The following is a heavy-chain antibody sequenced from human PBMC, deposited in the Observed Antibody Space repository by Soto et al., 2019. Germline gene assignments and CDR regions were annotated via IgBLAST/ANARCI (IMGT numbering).Heavy chain of an antibody. CDR1: GFTFSSYA. CDR2: ISSDGSNK. CDR3: ASPDSYFEY. Sequence: QVQLVESGGGVVQPGRSLRLSCAASGFTFSSYAMHWVRQAPGKGLEWVAVISSDGSNKYYADSVKGRFTISRDNSKSTLFLQMNSLRAEDTAVYYCASPDSYFEYWGQGTLVNVSS. D-gene: IGHD3-22*01. V-gene: IGHV3-30-3*01. J-gene: IGHJ4*02.